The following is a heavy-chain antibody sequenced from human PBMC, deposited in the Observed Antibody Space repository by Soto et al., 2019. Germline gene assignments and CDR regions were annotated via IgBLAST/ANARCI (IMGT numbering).Heavy chain of an antibody. J-gene: IGHJ4*02. CDR3: ARQVWRVAIGY. Sequence: PSETLSLTCTVSGHSIADSYCSWIRQSPGKRLEWIGYISFSGTTNYNPSLKSRVTMSVDTSKNEVSLKLSSVTAADTAVYYCARQVWRVAIGYWGQGTLVTVSS. CDR1: GHSIADSY. CDR2: ISFSGTT. D-gene: IGHD2-15*01. V-gene: IGHV4-59*08.